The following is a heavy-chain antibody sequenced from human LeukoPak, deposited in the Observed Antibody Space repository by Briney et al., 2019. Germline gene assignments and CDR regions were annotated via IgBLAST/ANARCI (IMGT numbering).Heavy chain of an antibody. V-gene: IGHV4-38-2*01. CDR2: INHSGRT. Sequence: SETLSLTCAVSGSSISSDYYWGWIRQPPGKGLEWIGSINHSGRTYYNPSLTSRVTISVDTSKNQFSLKLSSMTAADTAVYYWSHDGSGSHPWGQGTLVTVSS. CDR3: SHDGSGSHP. D-gene: IGHD3-10*01. J-gene: IGHJ5*02. CDR1: GSSISSDYY.